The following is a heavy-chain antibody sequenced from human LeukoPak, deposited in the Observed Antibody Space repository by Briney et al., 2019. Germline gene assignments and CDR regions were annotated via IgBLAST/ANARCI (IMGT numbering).Heavy chain of an antibody. Sequence: ASVKVSCKASGYTFTGYYMHWVRQAPGQGLEWMRYIYPNSGATKYAQKFQGRVTMTRDTSISTAYMELSGLRSDDTAVYYCGTLLPNGPFDYWGQGSLVTVSS. J-gene: IGHJ4*02. CDR2: IYPNSGAT. CDR3: GTLLPNGPFDY. V-gene: IGHV1-2*02. CDR1: GYTFTGYY.